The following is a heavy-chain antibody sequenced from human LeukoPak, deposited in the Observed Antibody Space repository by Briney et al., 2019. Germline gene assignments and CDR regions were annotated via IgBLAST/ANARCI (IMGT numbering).Heavy chain of an antibody. CDR2: ISAYNGNT. J-gene: IGHJ6*02. Sequence: ASVKVSCKASGYTFTTYGISSVRQAPGQGREWMGWISAYNGNTNYAQKLQGRVTMTTDTSTSTAYMELRSLRSDDTAGYYCASGHIVVVPAAHRPYYYYGIDVWGQGTTVAVSS. CDR3: ASGHIVVVPAAHRPYYYYGIDV. CDR1: GYTFTTYG. D-gene: IGHD2-2*01. V-gene: IGHV1-18*01.